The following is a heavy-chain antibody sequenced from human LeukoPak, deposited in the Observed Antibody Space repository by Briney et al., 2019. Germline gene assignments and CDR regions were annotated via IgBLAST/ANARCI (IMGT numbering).Heavy chain of an antibody. D-gene: IGHD3-22*01. J-gene: IGHJ3*02. CDR1: SGSISTSNYY. Sequence: SETLSLTCTVSSGSISTSNYYWGWVRQPPGKALEWIGNIFYSGSTYYSPSLKSRVTISLDTSKNQFSLQLNSVTPEDTAVYYCARVGVSTTDAFDIWGQGTMVTVSS. V-gene: IGHV4-39*07. CDR2: IFYSGST. CDR3: ARVGVSTTDAFDI.